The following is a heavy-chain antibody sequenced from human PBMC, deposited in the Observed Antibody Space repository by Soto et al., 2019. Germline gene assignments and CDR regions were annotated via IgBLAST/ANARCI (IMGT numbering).Heavy chain of an antibody. D-gene: IGHD3-9*01. CDR1: GGSISSYY. J-gene: IGHJ4*02. CDR3: ARLYYDILGLDY. Sequence: SETLSLTCTVSGGSISSYYWSWIRQPPGKGLEWIGYIYYSGSTNYNPSLKSRVTISVDTSKNQFSLKLSSVTAADTAVYYCARLYYDILGLDYWGQGTLVTVSS. CDR2: IYYSGST. V-gene: IGHV4-59*01.